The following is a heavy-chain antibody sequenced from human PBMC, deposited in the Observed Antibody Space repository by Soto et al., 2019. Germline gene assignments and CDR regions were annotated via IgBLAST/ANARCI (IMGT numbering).Heavy chain of an antibody. CDR1: GFMFSNFW. CDR2: IKQDVSEE. J-gene: IGHJ4*02. CDR3: ARGSGAATFDS. Sequence: PGESLRLSFVSSGFMFSNFWMNWVRLAPGVGLEWVASIKQDVSEEYYMDSVKGRFTISRDNAENSLFLQMDSLTADDAGLYYCARGSGAATFDSWGQGTLVTVSS. D-gene: IGHD3-10*01. V-gene: IGHV3-7*01.